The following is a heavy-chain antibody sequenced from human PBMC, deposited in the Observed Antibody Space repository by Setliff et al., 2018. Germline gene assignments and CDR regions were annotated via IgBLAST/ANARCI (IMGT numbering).Heavy chain of an antibody. CDR1: GFTFSSYS. CDR2: ISGSGRYI. V-gene: IGHV3-21*06. CDR3: ARAADSYGPPRSYMDV. D-gene: IGHD5-18*01. J-gene: IGHJ6*03. Sequence: GGSLRLSCVASGFTFSSYSTNWVRQAPGKGLEWVSSISGSGRYIYEADSVRGRFIISRDNAKNLVYLQMNSLRAEDTAVYYCARAADSYGPPRSYMDVWGKGTTVTVSS.